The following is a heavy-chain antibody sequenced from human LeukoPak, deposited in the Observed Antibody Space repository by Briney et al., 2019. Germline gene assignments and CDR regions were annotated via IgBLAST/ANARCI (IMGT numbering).Heavy chain of an antibody. CDR1: GYTFTSYD. V-gene: IGHV1-8*03. Sequence: GASVKVSCKASGYTFTSYDINWVRQATGQGLEWMGWTNPNSGNTGYAQKFQGRVTITRNTSISTAYMELSSLRSEDTAVYYCARGRGSSGSYYYYYMDVWGKGTTVTVSS. CDR3: ARGRGSSGSYYYYYMDV. CDR2: TNPNSGNT. J-gene: IGHJ6*03. D-gene: IGHD6-6*01.